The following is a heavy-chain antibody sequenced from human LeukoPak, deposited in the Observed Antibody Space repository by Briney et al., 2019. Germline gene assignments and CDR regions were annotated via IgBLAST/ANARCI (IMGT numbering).Heavy chain of an antibody. D-gene: IGHD3-10*01. CDR2: ISGSGGST. V-gene: IGHV3-23*01. J-gene: IGHJ4*02. CDR1: GFTFSSYS. Sequence: GGSLRLSCAASGFTFSSYSMSWVRQAPGKGLEWVSAISGSGGSTYYADSVKGRFTISRDNSKNTLYLQMNSLRAEDTAVYYCAKDSVYYYGSGSYYNRARFDYWGQGTLVTVSS. CDR3: AKDSVYYYGSGSYYNRARFDY.